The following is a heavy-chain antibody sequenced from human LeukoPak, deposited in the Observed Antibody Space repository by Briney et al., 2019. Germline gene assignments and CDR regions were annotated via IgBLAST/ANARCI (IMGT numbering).Heavy chain of an antibody. Sequence: PSETLSLTRAVSGYSISSGYYWGWIRQPPGRGLEWIGTIYHGGSTYYNPSLTSRVTISVDTSKNQLSLKLTSVTAADTAVYYCARYSRNGVDGIGFWGQGTLVTVSS. CDR2: IYHGGST. CDR1: GYSISSGYY. V-gene: IGHV4-38-2*01. J-gene: IGHJ4*02. CDR3: ARYSRNGVDGIGF. D-gene: IGHD5-12*01.